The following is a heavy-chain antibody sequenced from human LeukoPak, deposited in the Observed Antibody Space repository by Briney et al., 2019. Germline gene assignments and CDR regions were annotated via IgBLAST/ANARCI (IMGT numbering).Heavy chain of an antibody. CDR1: GFTFSSYA. V-gene: IGHV3-23*01. J-gene: IGHJ4*02. CDR3: AKVLDSSSY. CDR2: ISDSGGST. Sequence: GGPLRLSCAASGFTFSSYAMSWVRHGPGKGLEWVSAISDSGGSTYYADSVKGRFTISSDNSKITLYLQMNSLRAEDTAVYYCAKVLDSSSYWGQETLVTVSS. D-gene: IGHD6-13*01.